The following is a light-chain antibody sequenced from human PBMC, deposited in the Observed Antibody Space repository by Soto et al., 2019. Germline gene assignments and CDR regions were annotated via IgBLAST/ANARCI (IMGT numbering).Light chain of an antibody. Sequence: DIQMTQSPSSLSASVGDRVTITCQASQSISNHLNWYQQKPGKAPKLLIFAASSLQSGVPSRFSGSRSGPDFTLTISSLQPEDVATYYCQQSYSSPPTFGQGTKVDIK. V-gene: IGKV1-39*01. CDR3: QQSYSSPPT. CDR1: QSISNH. J-gene: IGKJ1*01. CDR2: AAS.